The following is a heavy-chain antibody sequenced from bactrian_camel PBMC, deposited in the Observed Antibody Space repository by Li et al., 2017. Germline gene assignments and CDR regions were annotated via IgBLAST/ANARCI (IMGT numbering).Heavy chain of an antibody. CDR2: TNYDGSST. V-gene: IGHV3S28*01. D-gene: IGHD6*01. CDR1: GFTFSEYY. J-gene: IGHJ4*01. CDR3: GRVEYSSLTY. Sequence: QVQLVESGGGLVQPGGSLRLSCTTSGFTFSEYYMIWVRQAPGQGLEWVSYTNYDGSSTYYPDSAKGRFTISRDNAKNTLYLQLNSLKTEDTAMYYCGRVEYSSLTYWGQGTQVTVS.